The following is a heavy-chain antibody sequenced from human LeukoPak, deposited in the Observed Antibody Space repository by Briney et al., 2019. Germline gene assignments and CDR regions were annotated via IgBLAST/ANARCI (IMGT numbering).Heavy chain of an antibody. V-gene: IGHV3-30*02. CDR3: AKDLEEYYYYMDV. CDR2: IRYDGSNK. J-gene: IGHJ6*03. CDR1: GFTFSSYG. Sequence: GGSLRLSCAASGFTFSSYGMHWVRQAPGKGLEWVAFIRYDGSNKYYADSVKGRFTISRDNSKNTLYLQMNSLRAEDTAVYYCAKDLEEYYYYMDVWGKGTTVTISS.